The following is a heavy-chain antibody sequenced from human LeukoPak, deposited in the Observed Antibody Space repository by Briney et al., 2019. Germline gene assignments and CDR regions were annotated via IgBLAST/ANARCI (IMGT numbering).Heavy chain of an antibody. Sequence: GSSLRLSGAASDFPFRSYGMHGVRQAPGKGLEGVAVIWYDGSNKYYADSVKGRFTISRDNSKNTLYLQMTSLRAEDTAVYYCARDPVPRDIVRGPADNWSDPWGQGTLVTDCS. CDR2: IWYDGSNK. CDR1: DFPFRSYG. CDR3: ARDPVPRDIVRGPADNWSDP. D-gene: IGHD2-2*01. V-gene: IGHV3-33*01. J-gene: IGHJ5*02.